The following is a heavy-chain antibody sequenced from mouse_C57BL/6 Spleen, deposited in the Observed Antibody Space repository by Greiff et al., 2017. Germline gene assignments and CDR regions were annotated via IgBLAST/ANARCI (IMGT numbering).Heavy chain of an antibody. V-gene: IGHV1-81*01. Sequence: VQLQQSGAELARPGASVKLSCKASGYTFTSYGISWVKQRTGQGLEWIGEIYPRSGNNYYNEKFKGKATLTADKSSSTAYMELRRLTSEDSAVYFCARRGDYDPFAYWGQGTLVTVSA. CDR1: GYTFTSYG. CDR3: ARRGDYDPFAY. D-gene: IGHD2-4*01. J-gene: IGHJ3*01. CDR2: IYPRSGNN.